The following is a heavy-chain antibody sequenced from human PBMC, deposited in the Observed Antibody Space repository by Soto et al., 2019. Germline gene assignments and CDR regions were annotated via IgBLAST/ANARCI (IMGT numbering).Heavy chain of an antibody. CDR1: GYTFTSYG. J-gene: IGHJ6*02. Sequence: ASVQVSCKASGYTFTSYGISWVRQAPGQGLEWMGWISAYNGNTNYAQKLQGRVTMTRDTSTSTAYMELRSLRSDDTAVYYCARALGASDFWSGSYGMDVWGQGTTVTVSS. CDR2: ISAYNGNT. CDR3: ARALGASDFWSGSYGMDV. V-gene: IGHV1-18*01. D-gene: IGHD3-3*01.